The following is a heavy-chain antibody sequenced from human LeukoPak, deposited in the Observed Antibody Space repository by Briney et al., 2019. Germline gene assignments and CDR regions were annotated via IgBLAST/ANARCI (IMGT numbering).Heavy chain of an antibody. CDR1: GYTFTGYY. J-gene: IGHJ5*02. V-gene: IGHV1-2*02. CDR2: INPNSGGT. D-gene: IGHD3-22*01. Sequence: ASVKVSCKASGYTFTGYYMHWVRQAPGQGLEWMGWINPNSGGTNYAQKFQGRVTMTRDTSISTAYMELSRLRSDDTAVYYCARGKVTMIVVVTDDITNWFDPWGQGTLVTVSS. CDR3: ARGKVTMIVVVTDDITNWFDP.